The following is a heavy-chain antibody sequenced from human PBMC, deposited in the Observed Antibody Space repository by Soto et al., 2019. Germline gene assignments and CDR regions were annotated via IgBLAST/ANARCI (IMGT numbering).Heavy chain of an antibody. D-gene: IGHD3-10*01. CDR2: ISGSGGST. J-gene: IGHJ4*02. CDR1: GFTFSSYA. V-gene: IGHV3-23*01. CDR3: SSRGGGTMVRGVITLFDY. Sequence: EVQLLESGGGLVQPGGSLRLSCAASGFTFSSYAMSWVRQAPGKGLEWVSAISGSGGSTYYADSVKGRFTISRDNSKKTLYRQMNSLRAQDTAVYSCSSRGGGTMVRGVITLFDYWGQGTLVTVSS.